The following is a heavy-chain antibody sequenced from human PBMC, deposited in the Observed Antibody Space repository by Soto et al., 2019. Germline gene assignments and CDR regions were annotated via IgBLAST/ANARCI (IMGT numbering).Heavy chain of an antibody. CDR1: GFNFGDYA. D-gene: IGHD6-19*01. V-gene: IGHV3-49*03. CDR2: IRSKAYGGTT. CDR3: SRKGPDSTSSGWFPAAVDI. J-gene: IGHJ3*02. Sequence: GGSLRLSCTASGFNFGDYAMSWFRQAPGKGLEWVGFIRSKAYGGTTEYAASVKGRFTISRDDSKSIAYLQMNSLKTEDTAVYYCSRKGPDSTSSGWFPAAVDIWGQGTMVTVSS.